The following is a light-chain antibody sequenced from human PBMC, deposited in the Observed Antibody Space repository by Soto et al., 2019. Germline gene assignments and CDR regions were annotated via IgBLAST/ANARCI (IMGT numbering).Light chain of an antibody. Sequence: EFVLAQSPGTLSLSPGERATLSCRASQTVCSDCLAWYQQKPGQAPRLLIFRASNRAAGIPDRFSGSGSGTNFALTISRLEPDDFAVYYCQGYGASTGFTFGPGTKVDFK. J-gene: IGKJ3*01. V-gene: IGKV3-20*01. CDR2: RAS. CDR1: QTVCSDC. CDR3: QGYGASTGFT.